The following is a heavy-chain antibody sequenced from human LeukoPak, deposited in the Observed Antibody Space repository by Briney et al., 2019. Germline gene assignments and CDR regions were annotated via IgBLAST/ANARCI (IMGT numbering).Heavy chain of an antibody. Sequence: SETLSLTCTVSGGSISSSSYYWGWIRQPPGKGLEWIGSIYYSGSTYYNPSLKSRVTISVDTSKNQFSLKLSSVTAAYTALYYCARHGGSRYCSSTGCYRVFDYWGQGPLVTVSS. CDR3: ARHGGSRYCSSTGCYRVFDY. V-gene: IGHV4-39*01. J-gene: IGHJ4*02. CDR1: GGSISSSSYY. CDR2: IYYSGST. D-gene: IGHD2-2*01.